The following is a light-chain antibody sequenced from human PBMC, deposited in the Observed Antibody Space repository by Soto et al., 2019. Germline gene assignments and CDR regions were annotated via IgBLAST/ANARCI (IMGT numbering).Light chain of an antibody. Sequence: DLQMTQSPSSLSAAVGDRVTITCRASQSIARFLNWYQQKPGEVPKLLIFGASYLRSGVPSRFSGSGSGTHFALTITSLQHEYFATYFCQQSHIAPYTFGQGTNL. CDR3: QQSHIAPYT. V-gene: IGKV1-39*01. J-gene: IGKJ2*01. CDR1: QSIARF. CDR2: GAS.